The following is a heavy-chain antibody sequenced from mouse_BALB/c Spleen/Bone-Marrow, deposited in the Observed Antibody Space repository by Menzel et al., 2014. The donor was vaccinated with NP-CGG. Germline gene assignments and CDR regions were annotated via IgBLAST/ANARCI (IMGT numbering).Heavy chain of an antibody. J-gene: IGHJ2*01. CDR1: GYSFTNFW. V-gene: IGHV1-63*02. CDR3: ARHYGNCDY. CDR2: IYPKNDDA. Sequence: QVQLHQSGAALVMPGTSVQMSCKAAGYSFTNFWIGWGKQRPGHGLEWIGDIYPKNDDANYNEKFNSRATLTVDTYSSTANMKLTGLTSEDPTIYYCARHYGNCDYWGQGSTLTVSS. D-gene: IGHD2-1*01.